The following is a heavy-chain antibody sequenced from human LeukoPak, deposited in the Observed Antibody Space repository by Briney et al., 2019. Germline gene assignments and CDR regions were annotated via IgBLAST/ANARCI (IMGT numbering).Heavy chain of an antibody. CDR2: INPNSGGT. Sequence: GASVKVSCKASGYTFTGYYMHWVRQAPGQGLEWMGWINPNSGGTNYAQKFQGRVTMTRDTSISTAYMELSRLRSDDTAVYYCARVWYYDYVWGSYPIRSFDYWGQETLVTVSS. D-gene: IGHD3-16*02. V-gene: IGHV1-2*02. CDR3: ARVWYYDYVWGSYPIRSFDY. CDR1: GYTFTGYY. J-gene: IGHJ4*02.